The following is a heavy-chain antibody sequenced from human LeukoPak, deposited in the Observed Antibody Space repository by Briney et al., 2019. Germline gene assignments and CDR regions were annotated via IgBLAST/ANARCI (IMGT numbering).Heavy chain of an antibody. J-gene: IGHJ4*02. CDR2: IKTDGYTT. V-gene: IGHV3-74*01. CDR3: ARESGYCDSASCYRPEDY. CDR1: GFTFSRYW. D-gene: IGHD2-2*01. Sequence: PGGSLRLSCAASGFTFSRYWMHWVRQAPGKGLVWVSRIKTDGYTTTYADSVKGRFTISRDNAKNTLYLQMNSLRAEDTAVYYCARESGYCDSASCYRPEDYWGQGTLVTVSS.